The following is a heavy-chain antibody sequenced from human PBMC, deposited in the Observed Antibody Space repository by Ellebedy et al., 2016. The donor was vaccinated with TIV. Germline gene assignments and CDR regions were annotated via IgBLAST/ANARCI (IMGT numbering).Heavy chain of an antibody. D-gene: IGHD6-13*01. CDR2: IWNDGSNT. Sequence: PGGSLRLSCAASGFTISSYGMPWVRKAPGKGLDWVAVIWNDGSNTYYADSVKGRFTISRDNSKNTLYLQMNSLRAEDKAVYYCAKVFRSSWYWGLHYWGQGTLVTVSS. CDR3: AKVFRSSWYWGLHY. V-gene: IGHV3-33*06. J-gene: IGHJ4*02. CDR1: GFTISSYG.